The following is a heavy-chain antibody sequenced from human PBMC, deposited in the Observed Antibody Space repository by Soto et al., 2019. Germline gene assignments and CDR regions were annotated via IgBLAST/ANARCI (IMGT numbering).Heavy chain of an antibody. CDR1: GYTFTSYY. CDR2: INPSGGST. J-gene: IGHJ4*02. Sequence: ASVKVSCKASGYTFTSYYMHWVRQAPGQGLEWMGIINPSGGSTSYAQKFQGRVTMTRDTSTSTVYMELSSLRSEDTAVYYCARGSSRDYYDSSGYYPFGYWGQGTLVTVSS. D-gene: IGHD3-22*01. CDR3: ARGSSRDYYDSSGYYPFGY. V-gene: IGHV1-46*01.